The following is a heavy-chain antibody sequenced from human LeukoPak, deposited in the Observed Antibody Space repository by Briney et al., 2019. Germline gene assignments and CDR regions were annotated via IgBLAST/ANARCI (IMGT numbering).Heavy chain of an antibody. CDR3: ARDLGDYGDYELSVDY. CDR1: GYTFTGYY. J-gene: IGHJ4*02. D-gene: IGHD4-17*01. Sequence: ASVKVSCKASGYTFTGYYMHWVRQAPGQGLEWMGWINPNSGGTNYAQKFQGRVTMTRDTFISTAYMELSRLRSDDTAVYYCARDLGDYGDYELSVDYWGQGTLVTVSS. CDR2: INPNSGGT. V-gene: IGHV1-2*02.